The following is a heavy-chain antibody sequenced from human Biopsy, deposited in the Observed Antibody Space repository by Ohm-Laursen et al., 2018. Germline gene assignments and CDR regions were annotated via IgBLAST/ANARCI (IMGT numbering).Heavy chain of an antibody. V-gene: IGHV3-9*01. CDR2: INWNSDNL. Sequence: SSLRLSCAASGFIFGDYAMHWVRQAPGKGLEWVSGINWNSDNLGYVGSVKGRFTISRDNAKNPLDLQMHSLRAEDTAVYYCARDTRWSPYSMDVWGQGTTVTVSS. CDR1: GFIFGDYA. J-gene: IGHJ6*02. D-gene: IGHD4-23*01. CDR3: ARDTRWSPYSMDV.